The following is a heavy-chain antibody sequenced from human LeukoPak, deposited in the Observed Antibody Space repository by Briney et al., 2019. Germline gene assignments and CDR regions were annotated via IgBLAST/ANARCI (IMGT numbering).Heavy chain of an antibody. CDR3: ARRGEWTAWNFDY. CDR2: VNHSGTT. Sequence: SETLSLTCAVNGGDFSGYYWSWIRQSPEQGLVWIGEVNHSGTTISNPSLESRVSMSMDLTRKRFSLELTSVTAADTAVYYCARRGEWTAWNFDYWAQGSLVTVSS. CDR1: GGDFSGYY. V-gene: IGHV4-34*01. J-gene: IGHJ4*02. D-gene: IGHD3/OR15-3a*01.